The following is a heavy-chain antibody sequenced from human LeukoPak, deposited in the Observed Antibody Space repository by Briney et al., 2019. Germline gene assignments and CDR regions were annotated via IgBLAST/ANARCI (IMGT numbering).Heavy chain of an antibody. V-gene: IGHV4-61*02. J-gene: IGHJ3*02. CDR3: ARGHTIFGSGAFDI. CDR1: GVSIGSSHSY. CDR2: IYSNGQT. D-gene: IGHD3-3*01. Sequence: SQTLSLTCTVSGVSIGSSHSYWSWIRQPVGKGLEYIGRIYSNGQTNYNPSLKSRVTLSVDTSKNQFSLKLSSVTAADTAVYYCARGHTIFGSGAFDIWGQGTMVTVSS.